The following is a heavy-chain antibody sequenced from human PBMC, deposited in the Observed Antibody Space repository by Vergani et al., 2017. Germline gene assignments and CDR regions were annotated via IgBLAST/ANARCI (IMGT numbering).Heavy chain of an antibody. CDR3: ARPHGDILPPDPRRLDY. V-gene: IGHV1-18*01. CDR2: ISAYNGKT. CDR1: GYTFSSYG. Sequence: QVHLVQSGAEVKKPGASVKVSCKTSGYTFSSYGISWVRQAPGQGLEWMGWISAYNGKTDYAQKVQGRVTMTTDTSTSTAYMELRSLGSDDTAVYYCARPHGDILPPDPRRLDYWGQGTLVTVSS. J-gene: IGHJ4*02.